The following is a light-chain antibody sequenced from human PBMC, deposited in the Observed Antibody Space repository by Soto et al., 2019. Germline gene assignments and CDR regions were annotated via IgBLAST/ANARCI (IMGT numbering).Light chain of an antibody. CDR3: QQYGSSPYT. Sequence: EIVVTQSPDTLSLSPGEGAALSCRASQSLSSNYLAWYQQRPGQSPRLLIDAASNRAAGIPDRFSGSGSGTDFTRTITRLEREDFAVYYWQQYGSSPYTFGQGSMLESK. J-gene: IGKJ2*01. V-gene: IGKV3-20*01. CDR2: AAS. CDR1: QSLSSNY.